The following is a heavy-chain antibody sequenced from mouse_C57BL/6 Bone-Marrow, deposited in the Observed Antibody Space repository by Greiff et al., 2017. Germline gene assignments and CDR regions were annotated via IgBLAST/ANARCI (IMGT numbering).Heavy chain of an antibody. CDR3: ARYYGSSYDY. Sequence: QVHVKQSGAELARPGASVKLSCKASGYTFTSYGISWVKQRTGQGLEWIGEIYPRSGNTYYNEKFKGKATLTADKSSSTAYMELRSLTSEDSAVYFCARYYGSSYDYWGQGTTLTVSS. J-gene: IGHJ2*01. CDR2: IYPRSGNT. CDR1: GYTFTSYG. D-gene: IGHD1-1*01. V-gene: IGHV1-81*01.